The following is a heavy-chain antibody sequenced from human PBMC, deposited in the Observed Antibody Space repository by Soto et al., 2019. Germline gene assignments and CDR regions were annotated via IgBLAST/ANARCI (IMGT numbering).Heavy chain of an antibody. D-gene: IGHD6-13*01. CDR3: ARDSYSTY. CDR1: GFTVSSNW. J-gene: IGHJ4*02. V-gene: IGHV3-66*01. CDR2: IRGGGTT. Sequence: GGSLRLSCAASGFTVSSNWMNWVRQAPGKGLEWVSIIRGGGTTYYADSVKGRFIISRDNSKNTLYLQMNSLRVEDTAVYYCARDSYSTYWGQGTLVTVSS.